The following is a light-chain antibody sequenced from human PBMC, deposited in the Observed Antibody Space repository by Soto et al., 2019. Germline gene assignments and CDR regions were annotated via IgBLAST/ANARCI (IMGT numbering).Light chain of an antibody. J-gene: IGKJ2*01. V-gene: IGKV3-20*01. CDR2: GAS. Sequence: EIVLTQSPGTLSLSPGERATLSCRASQSVSSSYLAWYQQKPGQAPRLLIYGASSRATGIPDRFSGSGSGTDFTLTISRLEPEDFGVYYCQQYGSSPPTYTFGQGTQLEIK. CDR3: QQYGSSPPTYT. CDR1: QSVSSSY.